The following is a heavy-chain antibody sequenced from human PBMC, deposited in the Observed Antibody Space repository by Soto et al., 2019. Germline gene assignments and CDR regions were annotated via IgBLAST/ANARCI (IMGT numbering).Heavy chain of an antibody. V-gene: IGHV4-34*01. D-gene: IGHD3-10*01. CDR3: VGGLVREN. CDR2: INHSGST. Sequence: PSETLSLTCAVYGGSFSGYYWSWIRQPPGKGLEWIGEINHSGSTNYNPSLKSRVTISVDTSKNQFSLKLSSVTAADTAVYYCVGGLVRENWGQGTLVTVSS. J-gene: IGHJ4*02. CDR1: GGSFSGYY.